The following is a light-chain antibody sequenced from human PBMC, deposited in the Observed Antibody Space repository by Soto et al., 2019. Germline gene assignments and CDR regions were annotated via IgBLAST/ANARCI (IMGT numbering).Light chain of an antibody. CDR2: GAS. Sequence: EIVMTQSPPTLSVSPGEGATLSCRASQSVSSDLAWYQQKPGQAPRLLIYGASTTATGIPARFSGSGSGTEFTLTISSLQSEDFAVYYCQQYNNWPLTVGGGTKVDIK. CDR1: QSVSSD. J-gene: IGKJ4*01. CDR3: QQYNNWPLT. V-gene: IGKV3-15*01.